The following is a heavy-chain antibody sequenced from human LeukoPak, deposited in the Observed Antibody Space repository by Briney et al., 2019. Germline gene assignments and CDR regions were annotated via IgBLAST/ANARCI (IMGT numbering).Heavy chain of an antibody. V-gene: IGHV1-2*02. CDR3: ARAIIVATITFDY. J-gene: IGHJ4*02. D-gene: IGHD5-12*01. Sequence: VASVKVSCKASGYTFTSYGISWVRQAPGQGLEWMGWINPNSGGTNYAQKFQGRVTMTRDTSISTAYMELSRMRSDDTAVYYCARAIIVATITFDYWGQGTLVTVSS. CDR1: GYTFTSYG. CDR2: INPNSGGT.